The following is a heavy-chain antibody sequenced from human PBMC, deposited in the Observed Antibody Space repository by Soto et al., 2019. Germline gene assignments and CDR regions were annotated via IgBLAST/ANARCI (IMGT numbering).Heavy chain of an antibody. V-gene: IGHV3-33*01. CDR3: ARTNYSSSWLYDY. D-gene: IGHD6-13*01. Sequence: PGGSLRLSCAASGFTFSSYGMHWVRQAPGKGLEWVSVIWYDGTNIHYADSVRGRFTISRDNSKNTVYLQMNSLRAEDTAVYYWARTNYSSSWLYDYWGQGTLVTVSS. CDR2: IWYDGTNI. J-gene: IGHJ4*02. CDR1: GFTFSSYG.